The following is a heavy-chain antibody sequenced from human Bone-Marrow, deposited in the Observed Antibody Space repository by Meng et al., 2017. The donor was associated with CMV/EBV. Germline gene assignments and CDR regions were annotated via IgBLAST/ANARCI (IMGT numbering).Heavy chain of an antibody. D-gene: IGHD3-22*01. Sequence: FTFSSYAMHWVRQAPGKGLEWVAVISYDGSNKYYADSVKGRFTISRDNSKNTLYLQMNSLRAEDTAVYYCASDDYYDSSGYYAPGDYWGQGTLVTVSS. CDR3: ASDDYYDSSGYYAPGDY. V-gene: IGHV3-30-3*01. J-gene: IGHJ4*02. CDR2: ISYDGSNK. CDR1: FTFSSYA.